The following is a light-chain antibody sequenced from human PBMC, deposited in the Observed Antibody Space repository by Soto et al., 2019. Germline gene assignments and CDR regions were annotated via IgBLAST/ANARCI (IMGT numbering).Light chain of an antibody. CDR2: AAS. CDR1: ESISNY. J-gene: IGKJ1*01. Sequence: DIQMTQSPSSLSASIGDRVAITCRASESISNYLNWYQHRPGKAPQLLIYAASSLQSGVPSRFSGSASGTDFTLIISSLQPEDFATYYCQHSYSIPPTFGQGTKVDIK. CDR3: QHSYSIPPT. V-gene: IGKV1-39*01.